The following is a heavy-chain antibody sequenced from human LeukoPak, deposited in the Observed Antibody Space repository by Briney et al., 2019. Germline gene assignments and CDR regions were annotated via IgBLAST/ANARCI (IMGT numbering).Heavy chain of an antibody. J-gene: IGHJ4*02. Sequence: PSETLSLTCTVSGGSISSGDYYWSWIRQPAGKGLEWIGYIYYSGSTYYKPSLKSRVTISVDTSKNQFSLKLSSVTAADTAVYYCARAQKVRYFDWLYPSAFDYWGQGTLVTVSS. V-gene: IGHV4-30-4*01. CDR3: ARAQKVRYFDWLYPSAFDY. CDR1: GGSISSGDYY. D-gene: IGHD3-9*01. CDR2: IYYSGST.